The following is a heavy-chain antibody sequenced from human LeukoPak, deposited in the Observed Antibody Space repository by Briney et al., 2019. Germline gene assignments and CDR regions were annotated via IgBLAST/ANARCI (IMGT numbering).Heavy chain of an antibody. V-gene: IGHV3-7*03. CDR1: GFTFSTYW. D-gene: IGHD3-22*01. CDR2: IKQRGSEK. Sequence: GGSLRLSCAASGFTFSTYWMSWVRQAPGKGLEWVATIKQRGSEKYYVDSAKGRFTISRDNAKNSLYLQMNSLRAEDTAVYYCAREGIGYYYGEFGYWGQGTLVTVSS. J-gene: IGHJ4*02. CDR3: AREGIGYYYGEFGY.